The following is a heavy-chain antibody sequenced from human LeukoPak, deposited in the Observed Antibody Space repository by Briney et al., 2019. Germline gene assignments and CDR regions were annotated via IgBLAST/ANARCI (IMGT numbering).Heavy chain of an antibody. D-gene: IGHD2-2*01. CDR3: ARVVPAANYYYYMDV. J-gene: IGHJ6*03. CDR2: IYYSGRT. V-gene: IGHV4-59*01. CDR1: GASISSYY. Sequence: SETLSLTCTVSGASISSYYWSWVRQPPGKGLEWGGYIYYSGRTNYNPSLKSRVTISVDTSKNHFSLKLSSVTAADTAVYYCARVVPAANYYYYMDVWGKGTTVTISS.